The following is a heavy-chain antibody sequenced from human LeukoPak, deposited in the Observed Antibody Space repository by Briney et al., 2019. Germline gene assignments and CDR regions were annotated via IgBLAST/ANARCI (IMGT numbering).Heavy chain of an antibody. CDR3: ARSTVAGGFDY. Sequence: GGSLRLSCAASGFTFSDYYMSWIRQAPGKGLEWVSYISSSSSYTNYADSVKGRFTISRDNAKNSLYLQMNSLRAEGTAVYYCARSTVAGGFDYWGQGTLVTVSS. CDR1: GFTFSDYY. CDR2: ISSSSSYT. D-gene: IGHD4-23*01. J-gene: IGHJ4*02. V-gene: IGHV3-11*03.